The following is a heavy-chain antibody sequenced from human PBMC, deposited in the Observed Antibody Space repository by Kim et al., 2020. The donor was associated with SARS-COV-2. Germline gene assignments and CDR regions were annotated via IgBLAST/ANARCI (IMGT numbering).Heavy chain of an antibody. D-gene: IGHD3-3*01. CDR3: ARDRAVETVYGMAV. J-gene: IGHJ6*02. CDR1: GGPFSNHA. CDR2: IIPILSLV. Sequence: SVKVSCKASGGPFSNHAISWVRQAPGQGLEWVGRIIPILSLVKYAQKFQGRATISADKSTNTAYMELHSLTSGDSAVYFCARDRAVETVYGMAVWGQGT. V-gene: IGHV1-69*04.